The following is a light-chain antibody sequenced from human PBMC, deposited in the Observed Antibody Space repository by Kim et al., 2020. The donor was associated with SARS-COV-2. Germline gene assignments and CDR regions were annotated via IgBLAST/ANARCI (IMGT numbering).Light chain of an antibody. CDR1: SNNVGNQG. CDR3: SAWDTSLDVWV. V-gene: IGLV10-54*01. Sequence: QTATLTCPGNSNNVGNQGAAWLQQHQGHPPKLLSYRNNKRPSGISERFSASRSGNTASLTIIGLQPEDEADYYCSAWDTSLDVWVFGGGTQLTVL. J-gene: IGLJ3*02. CDR2: RNN.